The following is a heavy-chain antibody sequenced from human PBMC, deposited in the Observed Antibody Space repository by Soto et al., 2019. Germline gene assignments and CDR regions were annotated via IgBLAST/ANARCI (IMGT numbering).Heavy chain of an antibody. V-gene: IGHV3-30*18. CDR3: AKDIAVAGAYTGGGLDV. CDR1: GFTFSSYG. Sequence: QVQLVESGGGVVQPGRSLRLSCAASGFTFSSYGMHWVRQAPGKGLEWVAVISYDGSNKYYADSVKSRCNISRDNSKNMLYLQMNSPGAEDTDVYYCAKDIAVAGAYTGGGLDVWCQGTTVTVSS. D-gene: IGHD6-19*01. J-gene: IGHJ6*02. CDR2: ISYDGSNK.